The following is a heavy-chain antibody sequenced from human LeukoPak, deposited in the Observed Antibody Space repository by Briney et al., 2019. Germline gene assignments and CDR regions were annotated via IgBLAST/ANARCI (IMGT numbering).Heavy chain of an antibody. CDR2: ISGNGIST. V-gene: IGHV3-23*01. J-gene: IGHJ4*02. CDR1: GFTFTNAY. CDR3: AKVGPGCSSTSCYPGY. D-gene: IGHD2-2*01. Sequence: GGSLRLSCAASGFTFTNAYMSWVRQAPGKGLEWVSAISGNGISTYYADSVKGRFTISRDNSKNTVYLQMNSLRAEDTAVYYCAKVGPGCSSTSCYPGYWGQGTLVTVSS.